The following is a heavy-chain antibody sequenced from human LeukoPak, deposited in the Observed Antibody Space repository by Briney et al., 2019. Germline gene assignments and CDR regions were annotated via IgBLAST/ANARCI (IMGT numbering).Heavy chain of an antibody. J-gene: IGHJ5*02. CDR1: GFTFDDYA. CDR3: AKDIMARGVTGFDP. CDR2: ISWNSGSI. V-gene: IGHV3-9*01. Sequence: GGSLRLSCAASGFTFDDYAMHWVRQAPGKGLEWVSGISWNSGSIGYADSVKGRFTISRDNAKNSLYLQMNSLRAEDTALYYCAKDIMARGVTGFDPWGQGTLVTVSS. D-gene: IGHD3-10*01.